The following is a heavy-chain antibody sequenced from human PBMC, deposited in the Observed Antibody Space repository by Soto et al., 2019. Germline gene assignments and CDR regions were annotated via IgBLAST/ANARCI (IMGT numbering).Heavy chain of an antibody. CDR3: ARITIFGVVIIGNYWYFDL. Sequence: QVQLQESGPGLMKPSQTLSLTCTVSGGSISSGDYYWSWIRQPPGKGLEWIGYIYYSGSTYYNPSLKSRVTISVDTSKNQFSLKLSSVTAADTAVYYCARITIFGVVIIGNYWYFDLWGRGTLVTVSS. CDR1: GGSISSGDYY. J-gene: IGHJ2*01. D-gene: IGHD3-3*01. CDR2: IYYSGST. V-gene: IGHV4-30-4*01.